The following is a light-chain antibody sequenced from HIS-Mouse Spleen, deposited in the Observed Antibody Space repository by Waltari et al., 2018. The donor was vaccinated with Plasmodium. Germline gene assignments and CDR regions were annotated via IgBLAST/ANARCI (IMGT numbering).Light chain of an antibody. V-gene: IGLV3-10*01. J-gene: IGLJ3*02. CDR3: YSTDSSGNHRV. CDR2: ENS. Sequence: SYELPQPPSVSVSPGQTARTPCSGAALPTKYAYWYQQKTGHAPVLVIYENSTRPPGSPERFSGSSSGTMATLTISGAQVEDEADYYCYSTDSSGNHRVFGGGTKLTVL. CDR1: ALPTKY.